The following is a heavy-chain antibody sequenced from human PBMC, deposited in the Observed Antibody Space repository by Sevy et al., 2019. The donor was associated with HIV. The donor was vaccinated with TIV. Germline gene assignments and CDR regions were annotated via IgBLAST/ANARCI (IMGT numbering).Heavy chain of an antibody. Sequence: GGSLRLSCAASGFTFSYAWMSCVRQAPGKGLEWLGRIKSKADGGTTDYAAPVKGRFTISRDDSKNTLYLQMNSLKTEDTAVYYCSTDPIIVLLVTDGMDVWGQGTTVTVSS. V-gene: IGHV3-15*01. CDR1: GFTFSYAW. J-gene: IGHJ6*02. CDR2: IKSKADGGTT. CDR3: STDPIIVLLVTDGMDV. D-gene: IGHD2-21*02.